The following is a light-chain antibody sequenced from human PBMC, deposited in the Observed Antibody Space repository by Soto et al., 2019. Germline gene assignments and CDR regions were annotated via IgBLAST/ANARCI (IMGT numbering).Light chain of an antibody. V-gene: IGKV3-20*01. Sequence: EIVLTQSPGTLSLSPGERATLSCRASQSVSNSYLAWYQQTPGQAPRLLMSGASSRSAGIPDRFSGNGSGTDFTLTISRLEPEDFAVYSCQQYGNSPQITFGQGTRLEIK. J-gene: IGKJ5*01. CDR2: GAS. CDR1: QSVSNSY. CDR3: QQYGNSPQIT.